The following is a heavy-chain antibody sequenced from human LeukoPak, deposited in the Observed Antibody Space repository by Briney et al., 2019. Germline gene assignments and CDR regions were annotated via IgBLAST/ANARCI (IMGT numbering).Heavy chain of an antibody. CDR1: GFTFSSYA. CDR3: ARVESSGGGYFDY. J-gene: IGHJ4*02. CDR2: ISGSGGST. D-gene: IGHD6-19*01. Sequence: GGSLRLSCAASGFTFSSYAMSWVRQAPGKGLEWVSAISGSGGSTYYADSVKGRFTISRDNSKNTLYLQMNSLRAEDTAVYYCARVESSGGGYFDYWGQGTLVTVSS. V-gene: IGHV3-23*01.